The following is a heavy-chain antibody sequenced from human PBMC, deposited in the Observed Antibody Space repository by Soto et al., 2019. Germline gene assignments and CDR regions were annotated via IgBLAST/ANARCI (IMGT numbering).Heavy chain of an antibody. CDR2: ISSGSITI. CDR1: GFTFSTHT. D-gene: IGHD3-10*01. V-gene: IGHV3-48*02. CDR3: ATGSGNGSGY. Sequence: EVQLVESGGSLVQPGGSLRLSCAASGFTFSTHTMNWVRQAPGKGLEWLSYISSGSITIYYADSVMGRFTISRDNAQNSLYLQMHSLRDEDTAVYYCATGSGNGSGYWGQGTLVTVSS. J-gene: IGHJ4*02.